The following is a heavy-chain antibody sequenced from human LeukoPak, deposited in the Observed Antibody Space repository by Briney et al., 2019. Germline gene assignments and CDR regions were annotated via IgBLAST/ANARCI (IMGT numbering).Heavy chain of an antibody. D-gene: IGHD6-19*01. CDR3: ARALSSGWYVPPDY. J-gene: IGHJ4*02. CDR2: INPNSGGT. Sequence: ASVKVSCKASGYTFTGYYMHWVRQAPGQGLEWMGWINPNSGGTNYAQKFQGRVTMTRDTSISTAYMELSRLRSDDTAVYYCARALSSGWYVPPDYWGQGTLVTVSS. V-gene: IGHV1-2*02. CDR1: GYTFTGYY.